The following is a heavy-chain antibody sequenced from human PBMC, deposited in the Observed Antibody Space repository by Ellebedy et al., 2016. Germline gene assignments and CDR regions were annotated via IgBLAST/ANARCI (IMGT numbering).Heavy chain of an antibody. CDR2: KYYRSKWYN. CDR1: GDSVSTNSDV. J-gene: IGHJ4*02. CDR3: ARYRSSSRYFDY. V-gene: IGHV6-1*01. D-gene: IGHD6-6*01. Sequence: SQTLSLTCAISGDSVSTNSDVWNWIRQSPSRGLEWLGRKYYRSKWYNNYAESVKSRITINPDTSKNQFSLQLNSVTPEDTALYYCARYRSSSRYFDYWGQGTLVTVSS.